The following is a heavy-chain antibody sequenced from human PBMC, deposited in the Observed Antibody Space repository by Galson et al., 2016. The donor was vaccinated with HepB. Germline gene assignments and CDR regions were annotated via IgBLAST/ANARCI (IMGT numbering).Heavy chain of an antibody. Sequence: SETLSLTCSISGGSISSFYWSWIRQTSGKGLEWLGYIHYSWNTYYNPPLNSRVTMSVDTSKNKSSLKLNSVTASDTAVYYCARRSTNYYFGMDVWGQGTTVTVSS. V-gene: IGHV4-59*08. CDR1: GGSISSFY. J-gene: IGHJ6*02. CDR2: IHYSWNT. CDR3: ARRSTNYYFGMDV.